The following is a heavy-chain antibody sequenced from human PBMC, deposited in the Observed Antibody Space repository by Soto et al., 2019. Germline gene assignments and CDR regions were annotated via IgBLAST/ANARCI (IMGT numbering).Heavy chain of an antibody. J-gene: IGHJ5*02. Sequence: PSETLSLTCTVSGGSISSSSYYWGWIRQPPGKGLEWIGSIYYSGSTYYNPSLKSRVTISVDTSKNQFSLKLSSVTAADTAVYYCVGVAVTGRGWFDPWGQGTLVTVSS. CDR1: GGSISSSSYY. V-gene: IGHV4-39*01. D-gene: IGHD6-19*01. CDR3: VGVAVTGRGWFDP. CDR2: IYYSGST.